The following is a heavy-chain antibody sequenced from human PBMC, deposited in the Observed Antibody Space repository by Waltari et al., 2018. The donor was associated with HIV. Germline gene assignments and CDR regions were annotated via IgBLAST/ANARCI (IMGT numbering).Heavy chain of an antibody. D-gene: IGHD3-3*01. CDR1: GYTFTSYG. CDR2: ISAYNGNT. J-gene: IGHJ4*02. CDR3: ARVAQYQYDFWSGYRFDY. V-gene: IGHV1-18*01. Sequence: QVLLEQSGAEVKKPGASVKVSCKASGYTFTSYGISWVRQAPGQGLEWMGWISAYNGNTNYAQHLQGRVTLTTDTSTSTAYMELRSLRSDDTAVYFCARVAQYQYDFWSGYRFDYWGQGTLVTVSS.